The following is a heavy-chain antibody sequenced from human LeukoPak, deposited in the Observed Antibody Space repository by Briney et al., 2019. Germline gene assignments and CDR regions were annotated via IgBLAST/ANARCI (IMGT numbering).Heavy chain of an antibody. CDR3: ARGGRWLQSGLNY. V-gene: IGHV4-59*01. CDR1: GGSISSYY. Sequence: PSETLSLTCTVSGGSISSYYWSWIRQPPGKGLEWIGYIYYSGSTNYNPSLKSRVTISVDTSKNQFSLKLSSVTAADTAVYYWARGGRWLQSGLNYWGQGTLVTVSS. D-gene: IGHD5-24*01. CDR2: IYYSGST. J-gene: IGHJ4*02.